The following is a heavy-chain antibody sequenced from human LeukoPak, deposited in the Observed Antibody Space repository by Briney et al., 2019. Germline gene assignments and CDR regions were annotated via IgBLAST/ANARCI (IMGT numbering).Heavy chain of an antibody. D-gene: IGHD2-8*01. CDR1: GDSISSYY. CDR3: ARHTSNDYADY. CDR2: IYYSGST. J-gene: IGHJ4*02. Sequence: SETLSLTCTASGDSISSYYWSWIRQPPGKGLEWIGYIYYSGSTNYNPSLKGRVTIPVDTSKNQFSLKLNSVTAADTAVYYCARHTSNDYADYWGQGTLVTVSS. V-gene: IGHV4-59*08.